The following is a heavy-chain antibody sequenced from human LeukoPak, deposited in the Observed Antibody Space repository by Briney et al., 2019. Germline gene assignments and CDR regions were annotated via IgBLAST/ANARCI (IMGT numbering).Heavy chain of an antibody. J-gene: IGHJ3*02. Sequence: GGSLRLSCAASGFTFSSYEMNWVRQAPGKGLEWVANIKQDGSERYYVDSVKGRFTISRDNAKNSLHIEMNSLRAEDTAVYYCAKPITISGATDGFDIWGQGAKVTVSS. CDR2: IKQDGSER. V-gene: IGHV3-7*01. CDR3: AKPITISGATDGFDI. D-gene: IGHD3-3*01. CDR1: GFTFSSYE.